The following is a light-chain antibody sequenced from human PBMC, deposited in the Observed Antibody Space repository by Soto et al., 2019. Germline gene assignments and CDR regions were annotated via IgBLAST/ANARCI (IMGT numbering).Light chain of an antibody. Sequence: QSALTQPPSASGSPGQSVTISCTGTKNDVGFYDFVSWYQPHPGKAPRLIIYEVVQRPSGVPDRFSGSKSANTASLTVSGLQAADEAEYFCKSYAGSNTYVFGSGTNVPV. J-gene: IGLJ1*01. CDR2: EVV. V-gene: IGLV2-8*01. CDR1: KNDVGFYDF. CDR3: KSYAGSNTYV.